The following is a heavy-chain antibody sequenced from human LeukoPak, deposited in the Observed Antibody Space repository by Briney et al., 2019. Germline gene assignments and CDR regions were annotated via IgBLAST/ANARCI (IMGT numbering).Heavy chain of an antibody. V-gene: IGHV4-59*01. J-gene: IGHJ4*02. D-gene: IGHD6-13*01. CDR3: AKGVYIAAAQYGY. CDR2: IYYSGTT. CDR1: GGSISSYY. Sequence: SETLSLTCTVSGGSISSYYWSWIRQPPGKGLEWIGYIYYSGTTNYNPSLKSRVTISVDTSENQFSLKLSSVTAADTAVYYCAKGVYIAAAQYGYWGQGTLVTVSS.